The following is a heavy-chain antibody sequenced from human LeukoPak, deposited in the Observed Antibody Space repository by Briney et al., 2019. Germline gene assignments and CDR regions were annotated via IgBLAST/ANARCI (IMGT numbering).Heavy chain of an antibody. Sequence: GGSLRLSCAASGFTFSNHWMSWVRQAPGRGLEWVANINQDGSVKYYVDSVKGRFTISRDNTKNSLYLQMDSLRAEDTAVYYCTRDERWGQETLVTVSS. CDR3: TRDER. V-gene: IGHV3-7*01. D-gene: IGHD1-1*01. CDR2: INQDGSVK. J-gene: IGHJ4*02. CDR1: GFTFSNHW.